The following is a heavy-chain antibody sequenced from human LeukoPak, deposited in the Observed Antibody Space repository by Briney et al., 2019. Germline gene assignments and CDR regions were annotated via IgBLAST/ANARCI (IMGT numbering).Heavy chain of an antibody. CDR1: GGTFSSYA. J-gene: IGHJ6*03. Sequence: ASVKVSCKASGGTFSSYAISWVRQAPGQGLEWMGGIIPIFGTANYAQKFQGRVTITADESTSTAYMELSSLRSEDTAVYYCAGRYSSSWGDDYYYYMDVWGKGTTVTVSS. CDR2: IIPIFGTA. CDR3: AGRYSSSWGDDYYYYMDV. V-gene: IGHV1-69*13. D-gene: IGHD6-13*01.